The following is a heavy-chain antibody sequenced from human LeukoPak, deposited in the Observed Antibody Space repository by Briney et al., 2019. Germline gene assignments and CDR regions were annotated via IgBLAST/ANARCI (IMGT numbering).Heavy chain of an antibody. CDR3: ASYFRTRGNYYYYMDV. Sequence: ASVKVSCKASGGTFSSNTIRWVRQAPGQGLEWMGRIIPILCIANYAQKFQSRVTITADKSTSTAYMELSSLRSEDTAVYYCASYFRTRGNYYYYMDVWGKGTTVTVSS. CDR1: GGTFSSNT. D-gene: IGHD2-2*01. CDR2: IIPILCIA. V-gene: IGHV1-69*02. J-gene: IGHJ6*03.